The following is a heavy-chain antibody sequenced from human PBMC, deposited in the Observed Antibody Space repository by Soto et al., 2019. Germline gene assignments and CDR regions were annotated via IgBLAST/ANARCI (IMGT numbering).Heavy chain of an antibody. D-gene: IGHD1-26*01. Sequence: SVKGRFTISRDNAKNTLYLQMNSLRAEDTAVYYCARGGKIVGALPFSWGRGTLVNVSS. CDR3: ARGGKIVGALPFS. J-gene: IGHJ4*02. V-gene: IGHV3-30*07.